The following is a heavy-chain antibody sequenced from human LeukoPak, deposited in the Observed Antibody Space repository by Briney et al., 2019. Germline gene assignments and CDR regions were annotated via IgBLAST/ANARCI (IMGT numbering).Heavy chain of an antibody. CDR3: ARVRSGGWFDP. CDR2: IYYSGST. Sequence: SETLSLTCTVSGGSISSYYWSWIRQPPGKGLEWIGYIYYSGSTNYNPSLKSRVTLSVDTSKDQFSLKLSSVTAADTAVYYCARVRSGGWFDPWGQGTLVTVSS. D-gene: IGHD2-15*01. J-gene: IGHJ5*02. CDR1: GGSISSYY. V-gene: IGHV4-59*01.